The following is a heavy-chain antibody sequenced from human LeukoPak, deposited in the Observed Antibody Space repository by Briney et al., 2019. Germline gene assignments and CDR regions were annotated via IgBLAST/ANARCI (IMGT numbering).Heavy chain of an antibody. CDR2: ISAYNGNT. Sequence: ASVKVSCKASGGTFSSYAISWVRQAPGQGLEWMGWISAYNGNTNYAQKLQGRVTMTTDTSTSTAYMELRSLRSDDTAVYYCARGGAARLEYYFDYWGQGTLVTVSS. CDR3: ARGGAARLEYYFDY. CDR1: GGTFSSYA. V-gene: IGHV1-18*01. D-gene: IGHD3-16*01. J-gene: IGHJ4*02.